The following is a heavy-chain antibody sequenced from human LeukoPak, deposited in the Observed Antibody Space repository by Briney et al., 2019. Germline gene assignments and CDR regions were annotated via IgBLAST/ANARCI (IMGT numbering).Heavy chain of an antibody. V-gene: IGHV4-59*12. CDR2: IYYSGNT. CDR1: GGSISSYY. J-gene: IGHJ4*02. CDR3: ARVGNGCLDY. D-gene: IGHD6-19*01. Sequence: SETLSLTCTVSGGSISSYYWSWMRQPPGKGLEWIGYIYYSGNTNYNPSLKSRVTISIDTSKNQFSLKLSSVTAADTAVYYCARVGNGCLDYWGQGTLATVSS.